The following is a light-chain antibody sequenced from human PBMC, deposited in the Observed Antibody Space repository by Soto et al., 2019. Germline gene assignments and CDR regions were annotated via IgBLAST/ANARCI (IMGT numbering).Light chain of an antibody. CDR2: DAS. Sequence: EIVLTQSPATLSLSPGERATLSCRASQSVSSSLAWFQHKPGQAPRLLIYDASNRATGIPARFSGSGSGPDFTLTIGSLEPEDFAVYYCQQRSNWPRTFGQGTKMEIK. J-gene: IGKJ2*01. CDR1: QSVSSS. V-gene: IGKV3-11*01. CDR3: QQRSNWPRT.